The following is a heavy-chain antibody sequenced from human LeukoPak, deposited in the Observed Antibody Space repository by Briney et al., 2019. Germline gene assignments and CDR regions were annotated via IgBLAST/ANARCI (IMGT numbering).Heavy chain of an antibody. CDR3: ARAFRNDRLDY. Sequence: SETLSLTCTVSGGSISSHYWSWIRQPPGKGLGWIGYIYYSGSTNYNPSLKSRVTISVDTSKNQFSLKLSSVTAADTAVYYCARAFRNDRLDYWGQGTLVTVSS. CDR2: IYYSGST. CDR1: GGSISSHY. D-gene: IGHD3-22*01. V-gene: IGHV4-59*11. J-gene: IGHJ4*02.